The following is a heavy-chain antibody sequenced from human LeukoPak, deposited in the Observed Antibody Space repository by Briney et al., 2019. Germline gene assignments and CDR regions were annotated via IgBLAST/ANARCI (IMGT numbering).Heavy chain of an antibody. CDR2: ISGSGGTT. CDR3: ARDREGALLYFGY. V-gene: IGHV3-23*01. D-gene: IGHD1-26*01. Sequence: PGGSLRLSCAASGFTFSTYGMSWVRQAPGKGLEWVSAISGSGGTTYYADSEKGRFTISRDNSKNTLYLQVISLRAEDTAVYYCARDREGALLYFGYWGQGTLVTVSS. CDR1: GFTFSTYG. J-gene: IGHJ4*02.